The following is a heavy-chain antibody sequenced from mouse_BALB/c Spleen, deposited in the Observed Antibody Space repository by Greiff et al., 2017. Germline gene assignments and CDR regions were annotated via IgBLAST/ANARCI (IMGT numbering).Heavy chain of an antibody. V-gene: IGHV5-6-3*01. J-gene: IGHJ2*01. CDR1: GFTFSSYG. Sequence: EVQLVESGGGLVQPGGSLKLSCAASGFTFSSYGMSWVRQTPDKRLELVATINSNGGSTYYPASVKGRFTISRDNANNTLYLQLSSLKSEDTAMYYCARGPYYKYDGAIDYWGQGTTLTVSS. CDR2: INSNGGST. CDR3: ARGPYYKYDGAIDY. D-gene: IGHD2-14*01.